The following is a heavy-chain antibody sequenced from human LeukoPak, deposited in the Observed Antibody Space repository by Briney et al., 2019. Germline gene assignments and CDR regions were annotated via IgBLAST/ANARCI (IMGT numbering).Heavy chain of an antibody. V-gene: IGHV4-59*01. J-gene: IGHJ4*02. CDR3: ARLAPGNYDILTGDPKVVFDS. CDR1: IGFNSSFF. Sequence: PSQTQSLIYSVSIGFNSSFFWIWIRQPPGKGLEWIGYVHSSGSPKYNPSLTSRLNLSVDMFKNQFSLKPRPASVADTAVYYCARLAPGNYDILTGDPKVVFDSWGQGALVSVSS. CDR2: VHSSGSP. D-gene: IGHD3-9*01.